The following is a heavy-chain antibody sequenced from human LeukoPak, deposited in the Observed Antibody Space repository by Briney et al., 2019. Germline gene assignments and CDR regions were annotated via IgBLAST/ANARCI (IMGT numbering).Heavy chain of an antibody. J-gene: IGHJ3*02. CDR3: ARHRGAFDI. Sequence: GGSLRLSCAASGFTFSSYSMNWVRQAPGKGLEWVSSISSSSSYICYADSVKGRFTISRDNAKNSLYLQMHSLRAEDTAVYYCARHRGAFDIWGQGTMVTVSS. CDR1: GFTFSSYS. V-gene: IGHV3-21*01. CDR2: ISSSSSYI.